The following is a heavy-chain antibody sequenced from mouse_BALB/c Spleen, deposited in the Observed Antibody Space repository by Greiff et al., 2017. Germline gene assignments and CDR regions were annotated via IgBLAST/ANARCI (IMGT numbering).Heavy chain of an antibody. CDR1: GYTFTSYW. CDR2: INPSTGYT. CDR3: ARFSQG. J-gene: IGHJ2*01. V-gene: IGHV1-7*01. Sequence: QVQLKQSGAELAKPGASVRMSCKASGYTFTSYWMHWVKQRPGQGLEWIGYINPSTGYTEYNQKFKDKATLTADKSSSTAYMQLSSLTSEDSAVYYCARFSQGWGQGTTLTVSS.